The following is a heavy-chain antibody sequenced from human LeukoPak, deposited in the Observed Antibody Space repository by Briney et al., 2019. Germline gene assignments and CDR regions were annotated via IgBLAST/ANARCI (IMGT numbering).Heavy chain of an antibody. CDR2: IYYSGST. Sequence: SETLSLTCTVSGGSISSSSYYWGWIRQPPGKGLEWIGSIYYSGSTYYNPSLKSRVTISVDRSKNQFSLKLSSVTAADTAVYYCAREEYSSSLWFDPWGQGTLVTVSS. D-gene: IGHD6-6*01. CDR3: AREEYSSSLWFDP. CDR1: GGSISSSSYY. V-gene: IGHV4-39*07. J-gene: IGHJ5*02.